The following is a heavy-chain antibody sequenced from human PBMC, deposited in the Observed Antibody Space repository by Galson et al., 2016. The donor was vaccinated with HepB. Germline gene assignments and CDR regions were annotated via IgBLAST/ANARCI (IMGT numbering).Heavy chain of an antibody. V-gene: IGHV3-33*01. CDR1: GFTFSGYG. CDR3: ARENVDNSGYDFLDY. D-gene: IGHD3-22*01. Sequence: SLRLSCAASGFTFSGYGMHWVRQVPGKGLEWVAVIWHDGINNNHADSVEGRFTISRDNSNNTLYLQMNRLRAEDTAVYYCARENVDNSGYDFLDYWGQGTLVTVSS. J-gene: IGHJ4*02. CDR2: IWHDGINN.